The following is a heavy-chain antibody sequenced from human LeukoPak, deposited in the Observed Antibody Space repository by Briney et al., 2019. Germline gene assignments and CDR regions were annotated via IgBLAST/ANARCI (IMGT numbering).Heavy chain of an antibody. CDR3: ARSKTGSLGNWFDL. Sequence: ASVKVSCKASGYTFTSYDINWVRQATGQGLEWMGWMNPNSGYSGYAQKFQARVTTARNTSISTAYMELSNLRSEDTAVYYCARSKTGSLGNWFDLWGQGTLVTVSS. CDR1: GYTFTSYD. J-gene: IGHJ5*02. CDR2: MNPNSGYS. D-gene: IGHD1-1*01. V-gene: IGHV1-8*01.